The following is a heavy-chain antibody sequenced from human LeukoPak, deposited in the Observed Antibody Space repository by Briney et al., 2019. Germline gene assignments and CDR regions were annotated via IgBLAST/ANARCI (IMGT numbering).Heavy chain of an antibody. CDR2: INPNSGGT. D-gene: IGHD6-13*01. Sequence: ASVKVSCKASGDTFSGYYIHWVRQTPGQRPEWMGWINPNSGGTNYAQKFQGRVTMTRDTSISTAYMEPSRLRSDDTAVYYCARDRPGIAAAGRGGRWFDPWGQGTLVTVSS. CDR1: GDTFSGYY. J-gene: IGHJ5*02. CDR3: ARDRPGIAAAGRGGRWFDP. V-gene: IGHV1-2*02.